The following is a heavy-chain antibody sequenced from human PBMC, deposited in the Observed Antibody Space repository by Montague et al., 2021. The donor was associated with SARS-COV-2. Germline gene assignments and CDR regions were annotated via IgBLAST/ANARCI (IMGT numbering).Heavy chain of an antibody. CDR1: GFTFSNYA. J-gene: IGHJ4*02. CDR2: IIGSGPRT. V-gene: IGHV3-23*01. D-gene: IGHD2-2*02. Sequence: SLRLSCAASGFTFSNYAMSWVRQAPVKGLEWASVIIGSGPRTNYADSXRGRFIISRDSSQSTLYLQMNSLRAEDTAVYYCARAYCSSASCYRADYWGQGTLVTVSS. CDR3: ARAYCSSASCYRADY.